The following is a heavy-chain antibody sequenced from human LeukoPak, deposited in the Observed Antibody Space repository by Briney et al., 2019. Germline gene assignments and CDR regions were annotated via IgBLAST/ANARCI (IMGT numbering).Heavy chain of an antibody. J-gene: IGHJ4*02. CDR1: GFIFSSYW. CDR2: INSGGSNT. CDR3: ARGVGTLDY. Sequence: GASLRLSCAASGFIFSSYWMHWVRQAPGKGLAWVSRINSGGSNTRYVDSVKGRFTISRDNAKNTLYLQMNSLRAEDTAVYYCARGVGTLDYWGQGTLVTVSS. D-gene: IGHD5-12*01. V-gene: IGHV3-74*01.